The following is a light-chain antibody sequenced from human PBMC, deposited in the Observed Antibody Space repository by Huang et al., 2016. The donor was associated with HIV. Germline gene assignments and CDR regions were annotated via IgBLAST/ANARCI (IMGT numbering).Light chain of an antibody. CDR1: QSVGNI. Sequence: EIVKTQSPATLSVFPGERVTLSCRASQSVGNILAWYQQRPGQAPRLLIYGSSTRASGIPARFSGSGSGTEFTLTIRSLQSEDLAVYYCQQYNSWPRTFGQGTKLEIK. V-gene: IGKV3-15*01. J-gene: IGKJ2*01. CDR2: GSS. CDR3: QQYNSWPRT.